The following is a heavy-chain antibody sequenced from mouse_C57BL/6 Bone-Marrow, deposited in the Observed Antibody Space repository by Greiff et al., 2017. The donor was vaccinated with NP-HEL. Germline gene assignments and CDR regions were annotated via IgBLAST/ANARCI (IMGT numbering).Heavy chain of an antibody. CDR3: AREGEGMISFDY. V-gene: IGHV1-50*01. D-gene: IGHD2-3*01. Sequence: QVQLQQPGAELVKPGASVKLSCKASGYTFTSYWMQWVKQRPGQGLEWIGEIDPSDSYTNYNQKFKGKATLTVDTSSSTAYMQLSSLTSEDSAVYYCAREGEGMISFDYWGQGTTLTVSS. J-gene: IGHJ2*01. CDR1: GYTFTSYW. CDR2: IDPSDSYT.